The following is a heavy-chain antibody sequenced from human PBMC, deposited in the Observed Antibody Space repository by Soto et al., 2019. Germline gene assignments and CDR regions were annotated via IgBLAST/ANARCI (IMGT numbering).Heavy chain of an antibody. Sequence: GESLKISFQTSGYTFTNYWTGSVRHIPGRGLEWMGLSFPRDSDTRYNSSFEGQVTISSDRSIATAYLQWTSLKASDTAIYFCARLASLLQPIDYCGQGTPVTVS. CDR1: GYTFTNYW. D-gene: IGHD4-4*01. J-gene: IGHJ4*02. CDR3: ARLASLLQPIDY. V-gene: IGHV5-51*01. CDR2: SFPRDSDT.